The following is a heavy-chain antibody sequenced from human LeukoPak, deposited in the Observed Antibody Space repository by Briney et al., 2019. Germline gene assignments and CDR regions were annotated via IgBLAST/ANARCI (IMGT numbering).Heavy chain of an antibody. D-gene: IGHD3-16*01. CDR2: IYHSGST. CDR3: ARDKGASSWFDP. V-gene: IGHV4-59*12. CDR1: GGSISSYY. J-gene: IGHJ5*02. Sequence: ASETLSLTCTVSGGSISSYYWSWIRQPPGKGLEWIGYIYHSGSTYYNPSLKRRVTISVDRSKNQFSLKLSSVTAADTAVYYCARDKGASSWFDPWGQGTLVTVSS.